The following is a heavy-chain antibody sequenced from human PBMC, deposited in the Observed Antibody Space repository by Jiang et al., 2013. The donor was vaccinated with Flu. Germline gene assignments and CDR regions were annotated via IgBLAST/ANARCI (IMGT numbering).Heavy chain of an antibody. CDR3: AREPYGDYFRAFDI. D-gene: IGHD4-17*01. V-gene: IGHV4-39*07. CDR1: GGSISSSSYY. CDR2: IYYSGST. Sequence: PGLVKPSETLSLTCTVSGGSISSSSYYWGWIRQPPGKGLEWIGSIYYSGSTYYNPSLKSRVTISVDTSKNQFSLKLSSVTAADTAVYYCAREPYGDYFRAFDIWGQGTMVTVSS. J-gene: IGHJ3*02.